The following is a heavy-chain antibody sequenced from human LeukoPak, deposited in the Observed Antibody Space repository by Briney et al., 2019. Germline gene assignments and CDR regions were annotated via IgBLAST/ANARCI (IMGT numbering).Heavy chain of an antibody. J-gene: IGHJ3*02. Sequence: GGSLRVSCAASGFTISSYHMKWVRQDPGKGLEWVSVLYTGGKTSYAGAVRGRFTVSRDNSKNTLSLEMNSLRAEDTAVYYCARDSTFDIWGQGTVVTVSS. CDR2: LYTGGKT. CDR3: ARDSTFDI. D-gene: IGHD2-2*01. V-gene: IGHV3-53*01. CDR1: GFTISSYH.